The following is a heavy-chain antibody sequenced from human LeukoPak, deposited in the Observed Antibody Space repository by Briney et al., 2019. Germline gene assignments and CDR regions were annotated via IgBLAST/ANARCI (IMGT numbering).Heavy chain of an antibody. Sequence: SETLSLTCTVSGGSISSYYWSWIRQPPGKGLEWIGYIYYSGSTNYNPSLKSRVTISVDTSKNQSSLKLSSVTAADTAVYYCASSRGSGSYYPKAFDYWGQGTLVTVSS. CDR1: GGSISSYY. V-gene: IGHV4-59*01. CDR2: IYYSGST. D-gene: IGHD3-10*01. J-gene: IGHJ4*02. CDR3: ASSRGSGSYYPKAFDY.